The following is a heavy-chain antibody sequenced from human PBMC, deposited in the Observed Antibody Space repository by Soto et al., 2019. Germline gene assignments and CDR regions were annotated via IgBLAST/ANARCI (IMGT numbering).Heavy chain of an antibody. D-gene: IGHD1-7*01. CDR3: AKGEGQWELPL. CDR1: GGFVRSDP. CDR2: IIPVFGSP. J-gene: IGHJ4*02. V-gene: IGHV1-69*01. Sequence: QLQLVQSGAEVKKPGSSVKVSCKASGGFVRSDPISWARQAPGQGPEWIGGIIPVFGSPTYAEKFQGRVTITADESSRTAYLELTSLKSEDTAVYFCAKGEGQWELPLWGQGTQVTVSS.